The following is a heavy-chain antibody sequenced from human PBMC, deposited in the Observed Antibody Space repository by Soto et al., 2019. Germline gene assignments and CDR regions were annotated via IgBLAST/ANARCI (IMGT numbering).Heavy chain of an antibody. CDR3: NTTVRN. CDR2: IKSKIDGGTA. CDR1: GFTFKNSW. Sequence: EVQMVESGGGLVKPGVSLGLSCAASGFTFKNSWMNWVRQAPGKGLEWAGRIKSKIDGGTADYAARVKGRFTISRDDSKSTLYLQMSRLKPEDPAVYYCNTTVRNWGQGTMVTVSS. V-gene: IGHV3-15*07. D-gene: IGHD3-10*02. J-gene: IGHJ4*02.